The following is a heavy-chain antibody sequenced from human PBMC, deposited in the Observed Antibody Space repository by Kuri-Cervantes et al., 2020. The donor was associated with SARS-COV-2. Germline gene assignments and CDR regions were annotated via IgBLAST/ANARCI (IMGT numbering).Heavy chain of an antibody. Sequence: ASVKVSCKASGHTFRSNGINWVRQAPGQGLEWIGWVSTDNGNTNYEPRLQGRITVSTDTSTSTSYLELGSLKSDDTAVYYCARDRGAGWFYPMDFWGQGTTVTVSS. V-gene: IGHV1-18*04. J-gene: IGHJ6*02. CDR2: VSTDNGNT. CDR1: GHTFRSNG. CDR3: ARDRGAGWFYPMDF. D-gene: IGHD2-15*01.